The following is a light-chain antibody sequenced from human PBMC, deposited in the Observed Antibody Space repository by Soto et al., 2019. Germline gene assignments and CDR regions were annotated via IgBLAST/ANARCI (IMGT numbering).Light chain of an antibody. Sequence: EIVLTHSPATLSLSPGETATLSFRASQSVSGYIGWYQQKPGQAPRLLIYADSNRATGIPARFSGSGSGTDFTLTISSLEPEDFSVYYCQQRYNWPITFGQGTRLEI. J-gene: IGKJ5*01. V-gene: IGKV3-11*01. CDR2: ADS. CDR3: QQRYNWPIT. CDR1: QSVSGY.